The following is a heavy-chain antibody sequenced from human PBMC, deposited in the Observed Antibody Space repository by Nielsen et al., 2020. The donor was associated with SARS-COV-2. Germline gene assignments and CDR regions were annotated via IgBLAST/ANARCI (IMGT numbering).Heavy chain of an antibody. V-gene: IGHV3-30*18. J-gene: IGHJ4*02. D-gene: IGHD2-15*01. CDR3: AKDWTAIVVVPSGGVDY. Sequence: GWSLRLSCAASGFTFSTYGMHWVRQAPGKGLEWVAAISYDGSNKYYVDSVKGRFTISRDNSKNTLYLQMSSLREEDTAVYYCAKDWTAIVVVPSGGVDYWGQGTLVTVSS. CDR2: ISYDGSNK. CDR1: GFTFSTYG.